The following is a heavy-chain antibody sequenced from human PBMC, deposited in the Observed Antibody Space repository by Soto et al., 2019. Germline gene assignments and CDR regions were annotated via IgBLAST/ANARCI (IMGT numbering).Heavy chain of an antibody. CDR2: ISGSGGST. Sequence: GGSLRLSCAASGFTFSSYAMSWVRQAPGKGLEWVSAISGSGGSTYYADSVKGRFTISRDNSRNTLYLQMSSLRAEDTAVYFCVKQMTTWTDSFFDFWGQGIQVTV. D-gene: IGHD4-17*01. J-gene: IGHJ4*02. CDR3: VKQMTTWTDSFFDF. V-gene: IGHV3-23*01. CDR1: GFTFSSYA.